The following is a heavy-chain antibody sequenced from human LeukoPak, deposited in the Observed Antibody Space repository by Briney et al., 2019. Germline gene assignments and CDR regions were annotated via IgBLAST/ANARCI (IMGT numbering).Heavy chain of an antibody. CDR3: ARDSRQLEDIVVDGGAFDI. Sequence: SETLSLTCTVSGGSISSGGYYWSWIRQPPGKGLEWIGYIYHSGSTYYNPSLKSRVTISVDRSKNQFSLKLSSVTAADTAVYYCARDSRQLEDIVVDGGAFDIWGQGTMVTVSS. D-gene: IGHD2-2*01. CDR2: IYHSGST. J-gene: IGHJ3*02. V-gene: IGHV4-30-2*01. CDR1: GGSISSGGYY.